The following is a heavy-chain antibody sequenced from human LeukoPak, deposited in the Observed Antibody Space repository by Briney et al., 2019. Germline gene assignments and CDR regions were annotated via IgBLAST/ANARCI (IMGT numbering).Heavy chain of an antibody. CDR2: ISSSGESP. D-gene: IGHD5-24*01. V-gene: IGHV3-23*01. CDR3: AKKSRDGYNPFDY. Sequence: GGSLRLSCAASRFTLSRYAMSCVRQAPGKGLEWVCGISSSGESPYYADSVEGRFTISRDNSKSTLYLEINSLRAEDTAVYYCAKKSRDGYNPFDYLGQGTLVTVSS. J-gene: IGHJ4*02. CDR1: RFTLSRYA.